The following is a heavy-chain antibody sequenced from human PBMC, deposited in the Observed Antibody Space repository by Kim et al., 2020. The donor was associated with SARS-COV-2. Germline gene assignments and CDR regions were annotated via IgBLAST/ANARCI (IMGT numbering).Heavy chain of an antibody. J-gene: IGHJ6*02. CDR2: IIPIFGTA. CDR1: GGTFSSYA. Sequence: SVKVSCKASGGTFSSYAISWVRQAPGQGLEWMGGIIPIFGTANYAQKFQGRVTITADESTSTAYMELSSLRSEDTAVYYCARDEGPWSGSYLSYYYGMDVWGQGTTVTVSS. V-gene: IGHV1-69*13. D-gene: IGHD3-10*01. CDR3: ARDEGPWSGSYLSYYYGMDV.